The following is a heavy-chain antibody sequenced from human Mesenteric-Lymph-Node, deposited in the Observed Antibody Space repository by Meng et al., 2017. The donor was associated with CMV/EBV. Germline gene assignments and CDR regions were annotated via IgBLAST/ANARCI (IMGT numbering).Heavy chain of an antibody. Sequence: GESLKISCAASGFTFSNAWMTWVRQAPGKGLEWVGRIKNKTEGATTDYAAPVKGRFTISRDDSKNTLYLQMNSLKTEDTAVYYCTTVDYWGQGTLVTVSS. CDR1: GFTFSNAW. CDR3: TTVDY. CDR2: IKNKTEGATT. V-gene: IGHV3-15*01. J-gene: IGHJ4*02.